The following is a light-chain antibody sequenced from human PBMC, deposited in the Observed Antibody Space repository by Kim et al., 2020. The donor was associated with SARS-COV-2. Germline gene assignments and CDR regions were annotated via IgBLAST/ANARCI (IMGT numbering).Light chain of an antibody. CDR1: NRGGKS. Sequence: PGKTARINGGGTNRGGKSVNWYQQRPGQAPVLVIYYDADRPSGIPERFSGSNSGNTATLTISGVEAGDEADYYCQVWDTSTEHILFGGGTQLTVL. J-gene: IGLJ2*01. CDR3: QVWDTSTEHIL. V-gene: IGLV3-21*04. CDR2: YDA.